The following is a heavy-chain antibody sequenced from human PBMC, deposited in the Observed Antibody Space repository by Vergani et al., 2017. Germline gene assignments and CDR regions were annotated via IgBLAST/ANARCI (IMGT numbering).Heavy chain of an antibody. J-gene: IGHJ4*02. CDR2: ISGHDHRT. CDR1: GITFWKFG. V-gene: IGHV3-23*04. CDR3: ADLYGDDRYSPF. D-gene: IGHD2-21*01. Sequence: EVELVESGGGLAQPGGSLRLSCEASGITFWKFGMHWVRQGPGKGLEWVFGISGHDHRTLYADSVKGRFIISGDDSKNTLYLQMSSLRVEDTAIYYCADLYGDDRYSPFWGQGTLVTVSS.